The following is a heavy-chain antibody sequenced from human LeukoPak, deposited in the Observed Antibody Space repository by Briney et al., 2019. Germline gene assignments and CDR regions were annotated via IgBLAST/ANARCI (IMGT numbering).Heavy chain of an antibody. Sequence: GGSLRLSCAASGFTFSIYSMNWVRQAPGKGLEWVSSITGTSTYIYYADSVKGRFTISRDNSKNTLYLQMSSLRAEDTAVYYCAKGGSSSWDYFDYWGQGTLVTVSS. CDR2: ITGTSTYI. V-gene: IGHV3-21*04. CDR1: GFTFSIYS. CDR3: AKGGSSSWDYFDY. D-gene: IGHD6-13*01. J-gene: IGHJ4*02.